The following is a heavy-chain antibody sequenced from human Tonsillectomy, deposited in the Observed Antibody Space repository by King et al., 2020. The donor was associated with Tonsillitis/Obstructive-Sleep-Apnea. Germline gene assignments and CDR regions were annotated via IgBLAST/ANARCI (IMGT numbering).Heavy chain of an antibody. Sequence: VQLVESGAEVKKAGESLKISCKGSGYSFTNYWIGWVRQMPGKGLEWMGIIYPGDSNTRYSPSLQGQVTISVDKSISTAYLQWSSLKAPDTAMYYGARADYGAADLWGQGTLVTVSS. V-gene: IGHV5-51*01. CDR1: GYSFTNYW. D-gene: IGHD3-16*01. J-gene: IGHJ1*01. CDR2: IYPGDSNT. CDR3: ARADYGAADL.